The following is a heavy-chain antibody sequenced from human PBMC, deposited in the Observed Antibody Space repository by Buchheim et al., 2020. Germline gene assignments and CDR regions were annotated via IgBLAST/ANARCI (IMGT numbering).Heavy chain of an antibody. CDR3: ARRGIAAAGAFDY. D-gene: IGHD6-13*01. CDR1: GFTFSSYG. V-gene: IGHV3-30*03. CDR2: ISYDGSNK. J-gene: IGHJ4*02. Sequence: QVQLVESGGGVVQPGRSLRLSCAASGFTFSSYGMYWVRQAPGKGLEWVAVISYDGSNKYYADSVKGRFTISRDNSKNTLYLQMNSLRAEDTAVYYCARRGIAAAGAFDYWGQGTL.